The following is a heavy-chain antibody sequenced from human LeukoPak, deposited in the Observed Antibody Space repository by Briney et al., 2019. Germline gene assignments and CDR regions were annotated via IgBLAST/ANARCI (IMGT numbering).Heavy chain of an antibody. V-gene: IGHV4-39*07. J-gene: IGHJ4*02. Sequence: SETLSLTCTVSGDSITSGYYYWGWLRQTPGRGLEWIGNIYSDGDTSFNPSLKSRITMSVDTSKNQFSLKLNSVTAADTAVYFCARDSGFWLYWGQGTLVSVSS. D-gene: IGHD3-22*01. CDR1: GDSITSGYYY. CDR3: ARDSGFWLY. CDR2: IYSDGDT.